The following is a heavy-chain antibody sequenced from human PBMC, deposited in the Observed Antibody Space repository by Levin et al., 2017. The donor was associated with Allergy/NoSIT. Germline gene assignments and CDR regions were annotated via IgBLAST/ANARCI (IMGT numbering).Heavy chain of an antibody. J-gene: IGHJ1*01. D-gene: IGHD1-1*01. CDR3: AREGFWTD. CDR2: ISVSGRET. V-gene: IGHV3-11*05. CDR1: GFRFTDYY. Sequence: AGGSLRLSCEVSGFRFTDYYMSWIRQVPGKGLEWVSYISVSGRETAYADAVKGRFTISRDKAKHSVTLQMNSLRVYDSAVYYCAREGFWTDWGQGTLVTVSS.